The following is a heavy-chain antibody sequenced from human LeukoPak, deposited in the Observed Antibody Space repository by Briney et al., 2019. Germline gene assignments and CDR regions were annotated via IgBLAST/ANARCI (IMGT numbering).Heavy chain of an antibody. CDR2: IYYSGSI. J-gene: IGHJ6*04. V-gene: IGHV4-30-4*01. CDR1: GGSISSGDHY. Sequence: SETLSLTCTVSGGSISSGDHYWSWIRQPPGKGLEWIGYIYYSGSIYYNPSLKSRVTISVDTSKNQFSLKLSSVTAADTAVYYCARDGYYYYGMDVWGKGTTVTVSS. CDR3: ARDGYYYYGMDV.